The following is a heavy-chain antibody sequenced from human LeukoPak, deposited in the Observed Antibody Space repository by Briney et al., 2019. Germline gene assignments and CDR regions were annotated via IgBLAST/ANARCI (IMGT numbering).Heavy chain of an antibody. Sequence: SQTLSPTWTVSGGSISISSYCWGWIRQPRGKGLEWIGSIYYSGSTYYNPSLKSKVTTSVDTSKNQSSLTLSYVTATDTAVYYCASTAARCMRYGSRRVWGQGTLVTVSS. D-gene: IGHD3-10*01. CDR1: GGSISISSYC. CDR2: IYYSGST. V-gene: IGHV4-39*01. J-gene: IGHJ4*01. CDR3: ASTAARCMRYGSRRV.